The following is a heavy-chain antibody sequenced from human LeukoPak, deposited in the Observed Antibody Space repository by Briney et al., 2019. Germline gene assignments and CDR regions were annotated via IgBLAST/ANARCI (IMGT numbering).Heavy chain of an antibody. CDR1: GGTFSSYA. CDR3: ARGVLPVYYYYGMDV. Sequence: ASVKVSCKASGGTFSSYAISWVRQAPGQGLEWMGRIIPILGIANYAQKFQGRVTITADKSTSTAYMELSSLRSEDTAVYYCARGVLPVYYYYGMDVWGQGTTVTVSS. V-gene: IGHV1-69*04. D-gene: IGHD1-26*01. CDR2: IIPILGIA. J-gene: IGHJ6*02.